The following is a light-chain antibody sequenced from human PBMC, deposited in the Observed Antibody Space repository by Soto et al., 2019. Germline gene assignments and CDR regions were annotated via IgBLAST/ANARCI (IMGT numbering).Light chain of an antibody. CDR3: SSYTSGSTYV. CDR2: EVS. Sequence: QSVLSQPASLSGSPGQSLTISCTRTSSDDGCYGYVSWYQQHPVKVPKLMIYEVSTRRSGVSNRFSGSKSGNTASLTISGLQAEDEADYYCSSYTSGSTYVFGTGTKVTVL. V-gene: IGLV2-14*01. CDR1: SSDDGCYGY. J-gene: IGLJ1*01.